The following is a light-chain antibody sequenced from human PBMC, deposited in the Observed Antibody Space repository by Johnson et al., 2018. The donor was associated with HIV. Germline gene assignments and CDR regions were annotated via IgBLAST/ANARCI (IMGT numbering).Light chain of an antibody. CDR3: GTWDSSLSAYV. J-gene: IGLJ1*01. Sequence: QPVLTQPPSVSAAPGQKVTISCSGSSSNIGNNFVSWYQQLPGTAPKLLIYANNKRPSGIADRFSGSKSGTSATLGITGLQTGDEADYYCGTWDSSLSAYVFGTGTKVTVL. CDR2: ANN. V-gene: IGLV1-51*02. CDR1: SSNIGNNF.